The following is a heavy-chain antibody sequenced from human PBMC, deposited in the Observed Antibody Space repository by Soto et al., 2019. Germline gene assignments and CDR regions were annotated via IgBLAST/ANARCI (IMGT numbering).Heavy chain of an antibody. Sequence: GGSLRLSCAASGFTFSSYAMSWVRQAPWKGLEWVSGIFWKGGGTGYADSVKGRFTISIDKAQNSLYLQMNTLRPEDTAFYYCVKDVSPGGADVWGQGTTVTVSS. CDR3: VKDVSPGGADV. D-gene: IGHD3-10*01. V-gene: IGHV3-20*04. CDR2: IFWKGGGT. J-gene: IGHJ6*02. CDR1: GFTFSSYA.